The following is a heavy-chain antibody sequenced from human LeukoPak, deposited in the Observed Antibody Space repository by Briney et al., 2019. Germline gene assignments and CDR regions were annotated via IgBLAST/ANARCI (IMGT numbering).Heavy chain of an antibody. CDR1: GGSISSYY. CDR3: ASPYSSSSMDV. D-gene: IGHD6-6*01. J-gene: IGHJ6*02. CDR2: ISTSGST. V-gene: IGHV4-4*07. Sequence: SETLSLTCTVSGGSISSYYWSWIRQPAGKGLEWIGRISTSGSTYYNPSLKSRVTISVDTSKNQFSLKLSSVTAADTAVYYCASPYSSSSMDVWGQGTTVTVSS.